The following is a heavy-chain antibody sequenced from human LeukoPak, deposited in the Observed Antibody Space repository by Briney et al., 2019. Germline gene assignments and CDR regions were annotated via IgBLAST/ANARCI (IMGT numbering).Heavy chain of an antibody. CDR2: IIPIFGTA. Sequence: SVKVSCKASGGTFSSYAISWVRQAPGQGLEWMGGIIPIFGTANYAQKFQGRVTITTDESTSTAYMELSSLRSEDTAVYYCASKGGGSSPSGAFDIWGQGTMVTVSS. CDR1: GGTFSSYA. CDR3: ASKGGGSSPSGAFDI. J-gene: IGHJ3*02. V-gene: IGHV1-69*05. D-gene: IGHD6-6*01.